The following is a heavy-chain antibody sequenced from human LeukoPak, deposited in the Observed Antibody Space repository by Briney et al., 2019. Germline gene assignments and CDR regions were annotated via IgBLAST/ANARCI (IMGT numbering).Heavy chain of an antibody. J-gene: IGHJ4*02. CDR2: ITWYGDDT. CDR1: GFTFDDYT. CDR3: AKDTGLTYFDY. Sequence: GGSLRLSCAASGFTFDDYTMHWVRQAPGKGLEWVSVITWYGDDTYYADSVKGRFTVSRDNSKNSLYLQMNSLTTEDTALYYCAKDTGLTYFDYWGQGTLVTVSS. D-gene: IGHD3-9*01. V-gene: IGHV3-43*01.